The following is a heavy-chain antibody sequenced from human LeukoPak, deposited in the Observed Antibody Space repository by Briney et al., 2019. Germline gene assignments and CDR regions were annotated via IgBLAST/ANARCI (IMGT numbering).Heavy chain of an antibody. CDR1: GFTFSSYA. Sequence: GGSLRLSCAASGFTFSSYAMSWVRQAPGKGLEWVSAISSSGGSTYYADSVKGRFTISRDNSKNTLYLQMNSLRAEDTAVYYCAKDPTSCCTNGVCYTPPYYFDYWGQGTLVTVSS. V-gene: IGHV3-23*01. CDR2: ISSSGGST. D-gene: IGHD2-8*01. CDR3: AKDPTSCCTNGVCYTPPYYFDY. J-gene: IGHJ4*02.